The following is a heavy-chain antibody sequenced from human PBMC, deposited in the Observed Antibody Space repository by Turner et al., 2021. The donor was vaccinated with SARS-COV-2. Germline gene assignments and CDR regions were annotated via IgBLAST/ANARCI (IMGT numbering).Heavy chain of an antibody. J-gene: IGHJ5*02. CDR3: ARGTYYYDSSVYSGTNWFDP. D-gene: IGHD3-22*01. CDR2: ISSRSSYI. CDR1: GFTFSHYT. Sequence: EVQLVESGGGLVKPGGSLRLSCAASGFTFSHYTMNWVRQAPGKGLEWVSSISSRSSYIYYADSVKGRFTISRDNAKNSLYLQMNSLRAEDTAVYYCARGTYYYDSSVYSGTNWFDPWGQGTLVTVSS. V-gene: IGHV3-21*01.